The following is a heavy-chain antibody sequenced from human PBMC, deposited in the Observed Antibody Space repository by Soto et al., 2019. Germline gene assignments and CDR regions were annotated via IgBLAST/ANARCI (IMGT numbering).Heavy chain of an antibody. J-gene: IGHJ2*01. D-gene: IGHD5-18*01. CDR2: FDPEDGET. V-gene: IGHV1-24*01. CDR1: GYTLTELS. CDR3: ATDWIHHFSIFDL. Sequence: QVQLVQSGAGVKKPGASVKVSCKVSGYTLTELSMHWVRQAPGKGLKWMGGFDPEDGETIYAQNFQGRVTMTEDTSTDKAYMELSSLRSEDTAVYYCATDWIHHFSIFDLWGRGTLVTVSS.